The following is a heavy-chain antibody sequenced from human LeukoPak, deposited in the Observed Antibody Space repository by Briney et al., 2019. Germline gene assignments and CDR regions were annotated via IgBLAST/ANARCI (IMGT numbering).Heavy chain of an antibody. J-gene: IGHJ4*02. CDR3: AKLSRPDRGPGELGMGHTAGPDY. CDR1: GFTFSSYA. CDR2: TSGSGGST. Sequence: GGSLRLSCAASGFTFSSYAMSWVRQAPGKGLEWVSATSGSGGSTYYADSVKGRLTISRDNSKNTLYLQMNSLRAEDTAVYYCAKLSRPDRGPGELGMGHTAGPDYWGQGTLVTVSS. D-gene: IGHD3-10*01. V-gene: IGHV3-23*01.